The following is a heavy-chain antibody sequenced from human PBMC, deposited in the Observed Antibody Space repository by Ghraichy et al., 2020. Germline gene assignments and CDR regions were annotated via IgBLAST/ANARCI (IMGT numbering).Heavy chain of an antibody. D-gene: IGHD1-26*01. CDR3: AKDLVGATSTPTNTGYYFDY. CDR2: ISGSTGHT. J-gene: IGHJ4*02. Sequence: GGSLRLSCAASGFTFSSYAMAWVRQAPGKGLEWLAAISGSTGHTYHADSVKGRFTISRDNSRNTLFLQLSSLTAKDTAVYYCAKDLVGATSTPTNTGYYFDYWGPGTLVTVSS. V-gene: IGHV3-23*01. CDR1: GFTFSSYA.